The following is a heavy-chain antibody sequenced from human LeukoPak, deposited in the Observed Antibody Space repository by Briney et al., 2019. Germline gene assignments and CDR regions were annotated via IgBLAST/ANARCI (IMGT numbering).Heavy chain of an antibody. Sequence: SETLSLTCAVYGGSFSGYYWSWIRQPPGKGLEWIGEINHSGSTNYNPSLKSRVTISVDTSKNQFSLKLSSVTAADTAVYYCARGRKFYYYYGMDVWGQGTTVTVSS. CDR3: ARGRKFYYYYGMDV. CDR2: INHSGST. V-gene: IGHV4-34*01. D-gene: IGHD1-14*01. CDR1: GGSFSGYY. J-gene: IGHJ6*02.